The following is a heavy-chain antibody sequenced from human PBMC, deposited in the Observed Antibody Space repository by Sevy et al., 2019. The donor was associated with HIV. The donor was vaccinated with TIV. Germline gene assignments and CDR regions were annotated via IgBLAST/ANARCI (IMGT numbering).Heavy chain of an antibody. D-gene: IGHD4-17*01. J-gene: IGHJ4*02. V-gene: IGHV3-7*01. Sequence: GGSLRLSCTASGFTFSDYWMSWVRQAPGKGLEWVANIKQDGSDKHYVDSVKGRFTISRDNAKNSLYLQMHSLRAGDTAVYYCARGVTTVTPFDYWGRGTLVTVSS. CDR1: GFTFSDYW. CDR3: ARGVTTVTPFDY. CDR2: IKQDGSDK.